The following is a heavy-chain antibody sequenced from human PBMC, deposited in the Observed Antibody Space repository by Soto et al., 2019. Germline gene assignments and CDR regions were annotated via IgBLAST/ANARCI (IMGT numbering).Heavy chain of an antibody. V-gene: IGHV1-18*01. Sequence: ASVKVSCKASGYTFTSYGISWVRQAPGQGLEWMGWISAYNGNTNYAQKLQGRVTMTTDTSTSTAYMELRSLRSDDTAVYYCARESHIGVTKKVRKLSPYPYYFDYWGQGTLVTVSS. D-gene: IGHD5-12*01. CDR1: GYTFTSYG. J-gene: IGHJ4*02. CDR2: ISAYNGNT. CDR3: ARESHIGVTKKVRKLSPYPYYFDY.